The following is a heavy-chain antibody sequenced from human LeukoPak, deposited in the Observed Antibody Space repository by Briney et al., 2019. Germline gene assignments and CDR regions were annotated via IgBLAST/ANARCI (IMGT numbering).Heavy chain of an antibody. CDR3: ARGPSIAARYDAFDI. CDR1: EFTFTSYE. CDR2: ISSSGNTI. J-gene: IGHJ3*02. Sequence: GGSLRLSCAASEFTFTSYELNWVRQAPGKGLEWVSSISSSGNTISYADSVKGRFTISRDNAKNSLYLQVISLRAEDTAVYYCARGPSIAARYDAFDIWGQGTMVTVSS. V-gene: IGHV3-48*03. D-gene: IGHD6-6*01.